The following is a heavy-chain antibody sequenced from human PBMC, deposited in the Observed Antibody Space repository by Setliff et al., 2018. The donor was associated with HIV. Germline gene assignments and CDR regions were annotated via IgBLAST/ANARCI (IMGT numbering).Heavy chain of an antibody. CDR1: GYTFTGYY. CDR2: INPNSGGT. J-gene: IGHJ6*03. V-gene: IGHV1-2*02. CDR3: ARANFWSGYRYYYYYMDV. Sequence: ASVKVSCKASGYTFTGYYMHWVRQAPGQGLEWMGWINPNSGGTTYAQKFQGRVTMTRDTSISTAYMEVSRLRSDDTAVYYCARANFWSGYRYYYYYMDVWGKGTTVTVSS. D-gene: IGHD3-3*01.